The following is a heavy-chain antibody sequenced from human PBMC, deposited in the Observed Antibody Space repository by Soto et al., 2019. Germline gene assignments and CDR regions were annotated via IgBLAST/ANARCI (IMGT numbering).Heavy chain of an antibody. CDR2: IKSKIDGGTT. CDR1: GLTFSNAR. V-gene: IGHV3-15*07. D-gene: IGHD1-1*01. CDR3: GGGYLYYYGMDV. J-gene: IGHJ6*02. Sequence: GGSLRLSCAASGLTFSNARMNWVRQAPGKGLEWVGRIKSKIDGGTTDYAAPVKGRFTISRDDSKNTLYLQMNSLKTEDTAVYYCGGGYLYYYGMDVSGQGTTVTVSS.